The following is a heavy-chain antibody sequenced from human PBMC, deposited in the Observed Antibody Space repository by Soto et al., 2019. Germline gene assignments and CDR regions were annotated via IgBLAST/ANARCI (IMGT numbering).Heavy chain of an antibody. J-gene: IGHJ5*02. CDR3: ARDREGSGCSSGGWFDP. D-gene: IGHD1-26*01. V-gene: IGHV3-48*02. Sequence: EVQLVESGGGLVQPGGSLRLSCAASGFTFSSYSMNWVRQAPGKGLEWVSYISISSSTIYYADSVKGRFTISRDNAKHSLYLQMNSLRDADTAVYYCARDREGSGCSSGGWFDPWGQGTLVTVSS. CDR1: GFTFSSYS. CDR2: ISISSSTI.